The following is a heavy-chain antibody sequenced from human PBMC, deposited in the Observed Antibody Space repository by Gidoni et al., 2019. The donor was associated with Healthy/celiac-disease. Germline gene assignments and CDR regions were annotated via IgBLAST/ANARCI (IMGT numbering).Heavy chain of an antibody. CDR3: ARGVDYDFWSGMGGFDY. V-gene: IGHV3-48*01. Sequence: EVQLVESGGGLVQHGGSLRLSCAASGFTFSSYSMNWVRQAPGKGLEWISYISSSSSTIYYADSVKGRFTISRDKAKNSLYRQMNSLRAEDTAVYYCARGVDYDFWSGMGGFDYWGQGTLVTVSS. CDR1: GFTFSSYS. D-gene: IGHD3-3*01. J-gene: IGHJ4*02. CDR2: ISSSSSTI.